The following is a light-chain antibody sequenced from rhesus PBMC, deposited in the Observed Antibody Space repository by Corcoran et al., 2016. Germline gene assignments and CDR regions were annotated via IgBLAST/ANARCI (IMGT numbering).Light chain of an antibody. Sequence: DIQMTQSPSSLSASVGDTVTITCRASQNINNYLDWYQQKPGKAPEILIYKASSLQTGGPSRFSGRGSGTEFTLTFSGLPPEDFAAYYCLQYNYRPLAFGPGTKLDMK. CDR3: LQYNYRPLA. V-gene: IGKV1-22*01. CDR2: KAS. CDR1: QNINNY. J-gene: IGKJ3*01.